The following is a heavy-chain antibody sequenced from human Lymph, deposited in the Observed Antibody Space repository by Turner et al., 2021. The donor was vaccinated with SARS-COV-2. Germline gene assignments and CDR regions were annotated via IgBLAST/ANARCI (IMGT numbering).Heavy chain of an antibody. V-gene: IGHV3-53*02. Sequence: EVQLVETGGGLIQHGGALSLPCAASGFNVSSNYMSWVRQAPGKWLEWVSVIYSGGSTFYADSVRGRFTISRDNSKNTLYLQMNSLRAEDTAVYYCARDNPHDAFDIWGQGTMVTVSS. CDR2: IYSGGST. CDR1: GFNVSSNY. J-gene: IGHJ3*02. CDR3: ARDNPHDAFDI.